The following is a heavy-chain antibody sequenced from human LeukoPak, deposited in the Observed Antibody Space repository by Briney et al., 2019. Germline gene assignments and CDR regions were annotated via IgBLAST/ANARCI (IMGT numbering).Heavy chain of an antibody. CDR1: GFPFPTYA. D-gene: IGHD6-13*01. V-gene: IGHV3-23*01. CDR2: VRVSDGAR. J-gene: IGHJ4*02. CDR3: AKDNEQQLSHYFDY. Sequence: HPGGSLRLSCVASGFPFPTYAMMWVRQAPGKGLEWVSSVRVSDGARFYADSVKGRFTTSRDNSKNTLYLQMNSLRAEDTAVYYCAKDNEQQLSHYFDYWGQGTLVTVSS.